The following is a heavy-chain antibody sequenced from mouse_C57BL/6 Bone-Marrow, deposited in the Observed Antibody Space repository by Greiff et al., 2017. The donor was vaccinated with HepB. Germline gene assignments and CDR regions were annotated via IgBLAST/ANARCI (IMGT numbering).Heavy chain of an antibody. D-gene: IGHD2-1*01. CDR3: AKNWGYYGNYGFAY. Sequence: VQVVESGPGLVQPSQSLSITCTVSGFSLTSYGVHWVRQSPGKGLEWLGVIWRGGSTDYNAAFMSRLSITKDNSKSQVFFKMNSLQADDTAIYYCAKNWGYYGNYGFAYWGQGTLVTVSA. CDR2: IWRGGST. CDR1: GFSLTSYG. V-gene: IGHV2-5*01. J-gene: IGHJ3*01.